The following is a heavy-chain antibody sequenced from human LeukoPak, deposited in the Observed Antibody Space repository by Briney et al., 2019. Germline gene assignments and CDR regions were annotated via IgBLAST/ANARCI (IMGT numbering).Heavy chain of an antibody. CDR2: IYPGDSDT. V-gene: IGHV5-51*01. Sequence: GESLKISCKGSGYSFTSYWIGWVRQMPGKGLEWMGIIYPGDSDTRYGPSFQGQVTISADKSISTAYLQWSSLKASDTAMYYCARCIAVAGTIVDYWGQGTLVTVSS. J-gene: IGHJ4*02. D-gene: IGHD6-19*01. CDR3: ARCIAVAGTIVDY. CDR1: GYSFTSYW.